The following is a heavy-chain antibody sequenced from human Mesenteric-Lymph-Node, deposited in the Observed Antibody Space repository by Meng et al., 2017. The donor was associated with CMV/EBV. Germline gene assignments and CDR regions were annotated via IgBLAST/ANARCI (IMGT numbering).Heavy chain of an antibody. CDR1: GGTFSSYA. Sequence: SVKVSCKASGGTFSSYAINWVRQAPGQGLEWMGGIIPIFGTANYAQKFQGRVTITTDESTSTAYMELSSLRSEDTAVYYCARGIEGGSYYYGMDVWGRGTTVTVSS. J-gene: IGHJ6*02. CDR3: ARGIEGGSYYYGMDV. V-gene: IGHV1-69*05. CDR2: IIPIFGTA. D-gene: IGHD2-15*01.